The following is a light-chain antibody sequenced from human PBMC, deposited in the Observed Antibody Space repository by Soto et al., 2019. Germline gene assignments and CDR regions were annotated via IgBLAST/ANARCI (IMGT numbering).Light chain of an antibody. CDR1: TPNIGTNY. V-gene: IGLV1-47*01. Sequence: QSVLTQPPSASGTPGQRVTISCSGSTPNIGTNYVYWYQQLPGTAPKLLIYRNDQRPSGVPDRYSGSKSGTSASLAISGLRSEVEADYFCAAWDDSLSGVHVFGTGTKLTVL. CDR2: RND. J-gene: IGLJ1*01. CDR3: AAWDDSLSGVHV.